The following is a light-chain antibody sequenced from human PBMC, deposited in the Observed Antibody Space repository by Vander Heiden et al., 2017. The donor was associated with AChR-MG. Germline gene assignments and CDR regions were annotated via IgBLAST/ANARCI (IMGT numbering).Light chain of an antibody. J-gene: IGKJ1*01. V-gene: IGKV1-9*01. CDR1: QAINSY. CDR2: AAS. Sequence: DIQLTQSSSFLSASVGDRVTITCRASQAINSYLAWYQQKPGKAPNLLIYAASTLQSGVPSRFSGSGSGTEFTLTISSLQPEDFATYYCQQLNTNTWTFGQGTKVEIK. CDR3: QQLNTNTWT.